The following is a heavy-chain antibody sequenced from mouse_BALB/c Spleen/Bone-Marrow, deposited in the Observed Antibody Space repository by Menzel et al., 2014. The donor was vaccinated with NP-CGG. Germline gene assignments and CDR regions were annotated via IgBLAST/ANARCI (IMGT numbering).Heavy chain of an antibody. Sequence: DVMLVESGGGLVQPGGSLKLSCAASGFDFXRYWMSWVRQAPGKGLEWIGEINPDSSTINYTPSLKYKFIISRDNAKNTLYLQMSKVRSGDTALYYCARLSYYGRFAYWGQGTLVTVSA. CDR2: INPDSSTI. J-gene: IGHJ3*01. V-gene: IGHV4-1*02. CDR3: ARLSYYGRFAY. CDR1: GFDFXRYW. D-gene: IGHD1-1*01.